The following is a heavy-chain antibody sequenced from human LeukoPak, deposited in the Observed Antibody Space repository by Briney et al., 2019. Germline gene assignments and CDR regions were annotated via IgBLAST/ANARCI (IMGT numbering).Heavy chain of an antibody. D-gene: IGHD2-8*01. CDR1: GFTFSSYA. J-gene: IGHJ4*02. CDR3: ANEGPNFDY. Sequence: GGSLRLSCAASGFTFSSYAMSWVRQVPGKGLEWVSVTSGSGDSTHYADSVKGRFTISRDNSKNTVYLQMNSLRAEDTAVYYCANEGPNFDYWGQGTLVTVSS. V-gene: IGHV3-23*01. CDR2: TSGSGDST.